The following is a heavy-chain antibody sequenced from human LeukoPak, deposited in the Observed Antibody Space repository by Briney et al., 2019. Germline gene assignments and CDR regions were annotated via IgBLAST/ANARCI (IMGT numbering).Heavy chain of an antibody. CDR1: GFTFGMYA. CDR3: ARGAYYYED. D-gene: IGHD3-22*01. CDR2: LSGSGGST. J-gene: IGHJ4*02. Sequence: GGSLRLSCAASGFTFGMYAMSWVRQAPGKGLEWVSTLSGSGGSTYYADSVKGRFTISRDNAKNSLYLQMNSLRAEDTAVYYCARGAYYYEDWGQGTLVTVSS. V-gene: IGHV3-23*01.